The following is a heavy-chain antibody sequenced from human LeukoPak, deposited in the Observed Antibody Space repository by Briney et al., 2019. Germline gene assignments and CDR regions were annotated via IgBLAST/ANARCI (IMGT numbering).Heavy chain of an antibody. D-gene: IGHD4-17*01. CDR1: GYTFTSYH. CDR2: INPSGGST. Sequence: ASVKVSCKASGYTFTSYHMHWVRQAAGQGLEWMGIINPSGGSTSYAQKFQGRVTMTRDTSTSTVYMELSSLRSEDTAVYYCARAERLKVTTVTLRGVFDYWGQGTLVTVSS. V-gene: IGHV1-46*01. J-gene: IGHJ4*02. CDR3: ARAERLKVTTVTLRGVFDY.